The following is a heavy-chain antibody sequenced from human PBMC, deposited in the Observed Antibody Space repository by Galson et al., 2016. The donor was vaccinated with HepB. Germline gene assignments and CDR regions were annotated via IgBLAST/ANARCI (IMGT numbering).Heavy chain of an antibody. D-gene: IGHD3-16*01. CDR1: GYTFSTYD. CDR2: IIPVFGTT. J-gene: IGHJ4*02. CDR3: GRELGIDYPGALDY. V-gene: IGHV1-69*06. Sequence: SAKVSCKASGYTFSTYDISWVRRTPGQGLESVGGIIPVFGTTKYAQKCQGRVTITADTSTSTAYMEMSSRRSGDTAGYFCGRELGIDYPGALDYWGQGTLVTVSS.